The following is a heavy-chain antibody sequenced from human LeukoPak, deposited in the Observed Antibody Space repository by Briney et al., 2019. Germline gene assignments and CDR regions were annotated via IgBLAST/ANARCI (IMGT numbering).Heavy chain of an antibody. D-gene: IGHD6-19*01. V-gene: IGHV3-23*01. CDR2: LSFSGLTT. J-gene: IGHJ4*02. Sequence: GSLRLSPAASGFTFIDYAMNWVRQAPRKGLKWVSALSFSGLTTYYADSVRGRFTISRDNSKSTLYLQMNSLRAEDTALYYCARPTSGWYAGGFDYWGQGILVTVSS. CDR1: GFTFIDYA. CDR3: ARPTSGWYAGGFDY.